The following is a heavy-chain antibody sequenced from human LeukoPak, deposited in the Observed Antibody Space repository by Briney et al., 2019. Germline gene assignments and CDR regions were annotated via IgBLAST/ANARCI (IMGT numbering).Heavy chain of an antibody. CDR3: ARIAFWGSSHNLDY. D-gene: IGHD3-16*01. CDR1: GYTCTSYG. CDR2: ISAYNGNT. J-gene: IGHJ4*02. Sequence: GASVKVSCKASGYTCTSYGISWVRQAPGQGLEWMGWISAYNGNTNCAQKLQGRVTMTTDTSTSTAYMELRSLRSDDTAVYYCARIAFWGSSHNLDYWGQGTLVTVSS. V-gene: IGHV1-18*01.